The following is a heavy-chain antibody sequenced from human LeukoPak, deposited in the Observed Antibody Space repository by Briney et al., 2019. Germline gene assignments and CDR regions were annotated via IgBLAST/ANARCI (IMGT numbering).Heavy chain of an antibody. V-gene: IGHV3-23*01. D-gene: IGHD4-17*01. CDR2: ISGIGVAT. J-gene: IGHJ4*02. CDR3: AKRAVTTFSSGFHY. CDR1: GFTFGSYA. Sequence: GGSLRLSCAASGFTFGSYAMTWFRQAPGKGLEWVSVISGIGVATYYADSVKGRFSISRDNSKNTLYLQMNSLRAEDTAVYYCAKRAVTTFSSGFHYWGQGTLVTVSS.